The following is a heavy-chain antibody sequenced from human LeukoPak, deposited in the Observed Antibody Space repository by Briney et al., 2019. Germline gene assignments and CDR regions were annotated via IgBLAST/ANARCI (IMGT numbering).Heavy chain of an antibody. D-gene: IGHD6-13*01. CDR1: GYTFTGYY. V-gene: IGHV1-2*02. J-gene: IGHJ4*02. CDR3: ARGHGSSWPFDY. CDR2: INPNSGGT. Sequence: ASVKVSCKASGYTFTGYYMHWVRQAPGQGLEWMGWINPNSGGTNYAQKFQGRVTMTRNTSISTAYMELSSLRSEDTAVYYCARGHGSSWPFDYWGQGTLVTVSS.